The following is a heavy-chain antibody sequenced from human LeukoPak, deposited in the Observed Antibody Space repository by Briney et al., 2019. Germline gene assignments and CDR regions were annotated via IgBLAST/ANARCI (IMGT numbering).Heavy chain of an antibody. Sequence: SQTLSLTCTVSGGSISSGDYYWSWIRQPPGRGLEWIGYIYYSGSTYYNPSLKSRVTISIDTSQNQFSLRLSSVTAADTAVYYCARGQVQRVPWIDYWGQGTLVTVSS. V-gene: IGHV4-30-4*01. CDR2: IYYSGST. CDR3: ARGQVQRVPWIDY. D-gene: IGHD1-1*01. CDR1: GGSISSGDYY. J-gene: IGHJ4*02.